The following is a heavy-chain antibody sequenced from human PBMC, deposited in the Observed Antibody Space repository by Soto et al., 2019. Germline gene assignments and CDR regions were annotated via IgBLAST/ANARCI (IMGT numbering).Heavy chain of an antibody. CDR2: IKGDGTTT. CDR3: ARAEVAAHFDL. V-gene: IGHV3-74*01. CDR1: GFTLSTYW. Sequence: EVQLVESGGDLVQPGGSLRLACAASGFTLSTYWMHWVRQVPGKGVAWVSRIKGDGTTTSYADAVKGRFSIYRDNARNTLYLQMNSLTAEDTAVYYRARAEVAAHFDLWGQGALVTVSS. J-gene: IGHJ4*02. D-gene: IGHD6-19*01.